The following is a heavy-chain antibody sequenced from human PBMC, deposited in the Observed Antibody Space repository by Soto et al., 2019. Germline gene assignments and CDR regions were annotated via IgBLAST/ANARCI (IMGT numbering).Heavy chain of an antibody. Sequence: EVQLVESGGGLVQPGGSLRLSCAASGSTFSSYSMSWVRQAPGKGLEWVSHISSNSDNTHYADSVKGRFTISRDNAKNSVYLKMNSMRAEDTAVYYCAKAGVVWGQGTLVTVSS. D-gene: IGHD2-15*01. J-gene: IGHJ4*02. CDR2: ISSNSDNT. V-gene: IGHV3-48*01. CDR3: AKAGVV. CDR1: GSTFSSYS.